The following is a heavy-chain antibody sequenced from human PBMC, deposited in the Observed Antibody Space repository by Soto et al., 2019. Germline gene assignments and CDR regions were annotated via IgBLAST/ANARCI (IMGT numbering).Heavy chain of an antibody. CDR3: TRVPVNIYMIYWSDH. Sequence: SETLSLTCSVSGDSVSSGDYYWTWIRQPPGKGLEWIGHVYFSGGTNYIPSLKNRLTMSVDTAKNQFSPILTSVTPAHMAFYFYTRVPVNIYMIYWSDHWGQGTQVTVSS. CDR2: VYFSGGT. V-gene: IGHV4-61*08. CDR1: GDSVSSGDYY. D-gene: IGHD3-16*01. J-gene: IGHJ5*02.